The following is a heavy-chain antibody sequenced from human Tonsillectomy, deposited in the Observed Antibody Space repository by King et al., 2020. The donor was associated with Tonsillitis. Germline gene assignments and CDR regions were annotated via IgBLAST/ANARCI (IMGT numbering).Heavy chain of an antibody. CDR3: ARFWYSSNSCYPDY. CDR1: GYSISSGYY. D-gene: IGHD2-2*01. Sequence: QLQESGPGLVKPSETLSLTCAVSGYSISSGYYWGWIRQPPGKGLEWIGSIYHSGSTYYNPSLKSRVTISVDTSKNQISLKMRFVTAADTAVYYCARFWYSSNSCYPDYWGQGTRVTVSS. CDR2: IYHSGST. V-gene: IGHV4-38-2*01. J-gene: IGHJ4*02.